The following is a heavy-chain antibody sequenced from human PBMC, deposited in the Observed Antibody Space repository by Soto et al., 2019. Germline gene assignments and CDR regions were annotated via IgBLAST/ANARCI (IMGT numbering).Heavy chain of an antibody. CDR1: CGSFSGYY. CDR3: ARARYCSSTSCYTRIAAAGTFDY. Sequence: PSETLSLTCAVYCGSFSGYYWSWIRQPPGKGLEWIGEINHSGSTNYNPSLKSRVTISVDTSKNQFSLKLSSVTAADTAVYYCARARYCSSTSCYTRIAAAGTFDYWGQGTLVTVSS. D-gene: IGHD2-2*02. J-gene: IGHJ4*02. V-gene: IGHV4-34*01. CDR2: INHSGST.